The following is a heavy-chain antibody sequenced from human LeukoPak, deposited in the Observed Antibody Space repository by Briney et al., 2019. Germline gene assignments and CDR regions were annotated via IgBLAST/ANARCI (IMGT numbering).Heavy chain of an antibody. CDR1: GFTVSSNY. D-gene: IGHD3-22*01. CDR3: ARMIVVSSFDY. CDR2: IYSGGST. Sequence: GGSLRLSCAASGFTVSSNYMSWVRQAPGKGLEWVSVIYSGGSTYYADSVKGRFTISRDNSKNTLYLQMNSLRAGDTAVYYCARMIVVSSFDYWGQGTLVTVSS. J-gene: IGHJ4*02. V-gene: IGHV3-53*01.